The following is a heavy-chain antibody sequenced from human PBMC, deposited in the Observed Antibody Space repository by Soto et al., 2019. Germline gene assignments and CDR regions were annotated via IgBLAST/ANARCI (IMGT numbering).Heavy chain of an antibody. V-gene: IGHV4-34*01. Sequence: PSETLSLTCAVYGGSFSGYYWSWIRQPPGKGLEWIGEINHSGSTNYNPSLKSRVTISVDTSKNQFSLKLSSVTAADTAVYYCARVVVVAATPPYYYYYYMDVWGKGTTVTVSS. CDR3: ARVVVVAATPPYYYYYYMDV. D-gene: IGHD2-15*01. CDR2: INHSGST. J-gene: IGHJ6*03. CDR1: GGSFSGYY.